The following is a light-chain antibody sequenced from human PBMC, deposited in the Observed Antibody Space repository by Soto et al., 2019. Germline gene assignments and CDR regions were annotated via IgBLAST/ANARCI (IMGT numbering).Light chain of an antibody. CDR2: AAS. V-gene: IGKV1-17*01. CDR3: QQLNSYTLT. CDR1: QGIRND. Sequence: DIQMTQSPSSLSASVGDRVNITCRASQGIRNDLGWYQKKPGKDPKRLIYAASTLQSGVPSRFSGSGSGTDFNLTISRLQTEDFATYDCQQLNSYTLTFGGGTKVDIK. J-gene: IGKJ4*01.